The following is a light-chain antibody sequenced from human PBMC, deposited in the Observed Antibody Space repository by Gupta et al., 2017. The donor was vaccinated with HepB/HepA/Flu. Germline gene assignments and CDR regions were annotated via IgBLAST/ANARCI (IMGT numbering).Light chain of an antibody. V-gene: IGLV3-1*01. CDR1: KLGDKY. J-gene: IGLJ2*01. CDR2: QDS. CDR3: QAWDSSTVV. Sequence: SALPQPPPLSVSPGQPARITCSGDKLGDKYACWYQQKPGQSPVLVIYQDSKRPSGIPERFSGSNSGNTATLTISGTQAMDEADYYCQAWDSSTVVFGGGTKLTVL.